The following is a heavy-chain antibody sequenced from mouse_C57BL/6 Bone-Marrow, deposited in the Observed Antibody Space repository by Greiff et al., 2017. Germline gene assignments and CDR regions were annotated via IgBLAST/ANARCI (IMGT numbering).Heavy chain of an antibody. V-gene: IGHV5-4*01. CDR1: GFTFSSYA. Sequence: DVHLVESGGGLVKPGGSLKLSCAASGFTFSSYAMSWVRQTPEKRLEWVATISDGGSYTYYPDNVKGRFTISRDNAKNNLDLQMSQLKAEDTAMYYCANHYYGSVDNWGQGTTLTVSS. CDR3: ANHYYGSVDN. J-gene: IGHJ2*01. CDR2: ISDGGSYT. D-gene: IGHD1-1*01.